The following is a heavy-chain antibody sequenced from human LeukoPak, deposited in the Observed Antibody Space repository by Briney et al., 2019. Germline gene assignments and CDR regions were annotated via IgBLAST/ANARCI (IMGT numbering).Heavy chain of an antibody. J-gene: IGHJ3*02. Sequence: GGSLRLSCAASGFTFSSYSMNWVRQAPGKGLEWVSSISSSSSYIYYADSVKGRFTISRDNAKNSLYLQMNSLRAEDTALYYCAKDIRGSFLNLGSSRRGAFDIWGKGQWSPSLQ. CDR3: AKDIRGSFLNLGSSRRGAFDI. V-gene: IGHV3-21*04. CDR2: ISSSSSYI. CDR1: GFTFSSYS. D-gene: IGHD6-13*01.